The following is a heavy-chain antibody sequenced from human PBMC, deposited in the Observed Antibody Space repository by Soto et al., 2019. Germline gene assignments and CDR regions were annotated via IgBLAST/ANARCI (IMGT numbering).Heavy chain of an antibody. CDR2: ISYDGSNK. Sequence: GGSLRLSCAASGFTFSSYGMHWVRQAPGKGLEWVAVISYDGSNKYYADSVKGRFTISRDNSKNTLYLQMNSLRAEDTAVYYCAKDHLHSGSYNFDAFDIWGQGTMVTVSS. V-gene: IGHV3-30*18. D-gene: IGHD1-26*01. CDR3: AKDHLHSGSYNFDAFDI. CDR1: GFTFSSYG. J-gene: IGHJ3*02.